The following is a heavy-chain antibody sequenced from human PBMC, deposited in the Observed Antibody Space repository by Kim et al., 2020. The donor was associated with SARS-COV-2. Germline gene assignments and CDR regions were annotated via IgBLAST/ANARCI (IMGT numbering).Heavy chain of an antibody. D-gene: IGHD3-3*01. Sequence: NPSLKSRVTISVDTSKNQFSLKLSSVTAADTAVYYCARGRDFWSGYYWDYWGQGTLVTVSS. J-gene: IGHJ4*02. CDR3: ARGRDFWSGYYWDY. V-gene: IGHV4-59*09.